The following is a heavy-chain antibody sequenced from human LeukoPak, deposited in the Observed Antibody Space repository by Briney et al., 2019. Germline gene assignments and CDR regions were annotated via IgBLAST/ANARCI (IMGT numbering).Heavy chain of an antibody. J-gene: IGHJ6*03. V-gene: IGHV4-39*07. CDR3: TRAASSGPLFTYHMDV. Sequence: SETLSLTCSVSGGSIRSSDDYWGFVRQAPGKGLEWMGSIYYTGSSHYNPSLKSRATISVDTSKNQFSLKLTSVTAADTAVYYCTRAASSGPLFTYHMDVWGKGTTVTVSS. CDR1: GGSIRSSDDY. CDR2: IYYTGSS. D-gene: IGHD3-22*01.